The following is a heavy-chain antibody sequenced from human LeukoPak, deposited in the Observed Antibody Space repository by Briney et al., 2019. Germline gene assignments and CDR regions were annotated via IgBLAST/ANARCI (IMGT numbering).Heavy chain of an antibody. V-gene: IGHV3-23*01. J-gene: IGHJ2*01. Sequence: GGSLRLSCAASGFTFSSYAMNWVRQAPGKGLEWVSAINGSGVSTYYADSVKGRFTISRDNSKNTLYLQMNSLRAEDTAVYYCAKDHMRDGYNYGYWYFDLWGRDTLVTVSS. CDR1: GFTFSSYA. CDR3: AKDHMRDGYNYGYWYFDL. D-gene: IGHD5-24*01. CDR2: INGSGVST.